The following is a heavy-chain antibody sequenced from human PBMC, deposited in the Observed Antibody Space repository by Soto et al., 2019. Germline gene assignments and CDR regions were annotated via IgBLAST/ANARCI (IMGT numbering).Heavy chain of an antibody. CDR3: ARGATGYGTFDS. D-gene: IGHD5-12*01. J-gene: IGHJ4*02. V-gene: IGHV3-74*01. CDR1: GFTFSSYW. Sequence: EVQLVESGGGLVQPGGSLRLSCAASGFTFSSYWMHWVRQTPGKGLVWVSRINGDGSTLYYADSVKGRPTISRDAGKNTLYLQINSLRDEDTGVYYCARGATGYGTFDSWGQGTLVTVSS. CDR2: INGDGSTL.